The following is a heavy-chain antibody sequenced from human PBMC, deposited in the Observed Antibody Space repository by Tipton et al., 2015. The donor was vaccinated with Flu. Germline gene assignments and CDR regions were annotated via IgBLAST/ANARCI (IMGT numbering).Heavy chain of an antibody. V-gene: IGHV3-23*01. D-gene: IGHD2-2*01. Sequence: SLRLSCAASEFTFSSYVMSWVRQAPGKGLEWVSVISGSGGSTFYADSVKGRFTISRDNSKNTLYLQMNSLRAEDTAVYYCAKKGTGTSGWFDPWGQGTLVTVSS. CDR3: AKKGTGTSGWFDP. CDR2: ISGSGGST. J-gene: IGHJ5*02. CDR1: EFTFSSYV.